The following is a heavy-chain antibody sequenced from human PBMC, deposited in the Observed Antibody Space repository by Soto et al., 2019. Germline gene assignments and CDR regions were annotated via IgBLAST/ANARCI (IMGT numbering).Heavy chain of an antibody. V-gene: IGHV4-59*08. D-gene: IGHD3-10*01. CDR3: ARRVGSGSYYNRDNYYYYYMDV. Sequence: PSETLSLTCTVSGGSISSYYWSWIRQPPGKGLEWIGYIYYSGSTNYNPSLKSRVTISVDTSKNQFSLKLSSVTAADTAVYYCARRVGSGSYYNRDNYYYYYMDVWGKGTTVTVSS. CDR2: IYYSGST. J-gene: IGHJ6*03. CDR1: GGSISSYY.